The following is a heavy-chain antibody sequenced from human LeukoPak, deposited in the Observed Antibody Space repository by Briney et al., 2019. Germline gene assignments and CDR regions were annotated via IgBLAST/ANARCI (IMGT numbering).Heavy chain of an antibody. D-gene: IGHD3-10*01. Sequence: PGGSLRLSCAASGFSLTNAWMHWVRQGPGQGLVWLSRLYPDGSITTYADSVKGRFTISRDTAKNTLYLQMNSLRVEDTAVYYCARNWLGTSPGVERWGQGTLVTVSS. CDR1: GFSLTNAW. CDR3: ARNWLGTSPGVER. CDR2: LYPDGSIT. V-gene: IGHV3-74*01. J-gene: IGHJ4*02.